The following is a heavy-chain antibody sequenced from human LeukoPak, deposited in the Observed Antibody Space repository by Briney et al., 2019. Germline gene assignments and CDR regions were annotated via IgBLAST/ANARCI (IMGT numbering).Heavy chain of an antibody. J-gene: IGHJ2*01. Sequence: SETVSHTCAVYGGSFSGYYWSWIRQAPGKGLEWIGEIKHSGSTNYNPSLKSRVTISVDTSKNQFSLKLSSVTAADTAVYYCARAGDSSGYYPSYWYFDLWGRGTLVTVSS. D-gene: IGHD3-22*01. CDR2: IKHSGST. CDR3: ARAGDSSGYYPSYWYFDL. V-gene: IGHV4-34*01. CDR1: GGSFSGYY.